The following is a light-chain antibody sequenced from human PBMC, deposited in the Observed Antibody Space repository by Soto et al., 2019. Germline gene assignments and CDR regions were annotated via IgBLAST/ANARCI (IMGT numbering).Light chain of an antibody. Sequence: QSVLTQPPSVSAAPGQKVTFSCSGSTSNIGNNFVSWYRQFPGTAPKLLIYANTERPSGIPDRFSASKSGTSATLGITGLQTGDEADYYCGAWDSSLRAYVFGPGTQLTVL. V-gene: IGLV1-51*01. CDR3: GAWDSSLRAYV. CDR2: ANT. CDR1: TSNIGNNF. J-gene: IGLJ7*01.